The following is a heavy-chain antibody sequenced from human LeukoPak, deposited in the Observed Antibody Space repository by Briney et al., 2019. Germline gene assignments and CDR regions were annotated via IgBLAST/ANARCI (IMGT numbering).Heavy chain of an antibody. V-gene: IGHV4-59*01. D-gene: IGHD3-16*01. J-gene: IGHJ6*03. CDR3: ARETSQKGAHYMDV. Sequence: SETLSLTCTVSACSISSYYWSWLRQRPGKELEGSGSIYYSGSTYYNHSLKSLVTISVETSKNQFSLKLSSVTAADTAVYYCARETSQKGAHYMDVWGKGTTVTISS. CDR2: IYYSGST. CDR1: ACSISSYY.